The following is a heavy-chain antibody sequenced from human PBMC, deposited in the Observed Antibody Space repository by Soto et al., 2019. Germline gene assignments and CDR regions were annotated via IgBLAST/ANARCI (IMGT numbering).Heavy chain of an antibody. CDR2: INHSGST. D-gene: IGHD2-8*02. Sequence: SDTLSLTCAVYRQSFCGYYWTWIRQPTGTGLEWIGEINHSGSTNYNPSLKCRVTISVDTSKNQFSLKLTSVTAADTAVYYCARDKITGLFDYWGQGTLVTVS. J-gene: IGHJ4*02. V-gene: IGHV4-34*01. CDR1: RQSFCGYY. CDR3: ARDKITGLFDY.